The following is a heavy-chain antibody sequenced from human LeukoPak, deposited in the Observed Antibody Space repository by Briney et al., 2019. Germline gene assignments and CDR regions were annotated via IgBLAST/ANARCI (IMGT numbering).Heavy chain of an antibody. D-gene: IGHD6-19*01. CDR2: ISYDGSNK. CDR1: GFTFSSYA. CDR3: ARRAGIAVAGTTRGAFDI. V-gene: IGHV3-30-3*01. J-gene: IGHJ3*02. Sequence: GRSLRLSCAASGFTFSSYAMHWVRQAPGKGLEWVAVISYDGSNKYYADSVKGRFTISRDNSKNTLYLQMNSLRAEDTAVYYCARRAGIAVAGTTRGAFDIWGQGTMVTVSS.